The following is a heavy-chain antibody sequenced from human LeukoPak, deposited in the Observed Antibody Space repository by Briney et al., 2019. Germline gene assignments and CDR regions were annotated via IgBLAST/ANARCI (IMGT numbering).Heavy chain of an antibody. J-gene: IGHJ4*02. Sequence: QPGGSLRLSCAASGFTFSSYAVNWVRQAPGKGLEWVSAISGNGDITYYADSVRGRFTISRDNSKNTLYLQMNSLRAEDTAVYYCARVKRDCSGGTCYSYDYWGQGTLVTVSS. V-gene: IGHV3-23*01. CDR2: ISGNGDIT. D-gene: IGHD2-15*01. CDR3: ARVKRDCSGGTCYSYDY. CDR1: GFTFSSYA.